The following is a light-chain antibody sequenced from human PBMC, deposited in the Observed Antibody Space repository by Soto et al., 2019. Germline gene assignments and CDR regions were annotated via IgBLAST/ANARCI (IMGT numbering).Light chain of an antibody. CDR1: QTLSSD. CDR3: QQYDKWPRT. J-gene: IGKJ2*01. Sequence: EIVMTQSPATLSVSPGERATLSCRASQTLSSDLAWYQQRPGQAPRLLIFGASTRATGIPARFSGSGSGTEFTLTISSLQSEDFAVYYCQQYDKWPRTFGQGTKLEIK. CDR2: GAS. V-gene: IGKV3-15*01.